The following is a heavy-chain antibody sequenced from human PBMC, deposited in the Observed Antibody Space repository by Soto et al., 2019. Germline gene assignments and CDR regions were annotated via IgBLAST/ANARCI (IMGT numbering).Heavy chain of an antibody. D-gene: IGHD5-18*01. J-gene: IGHJ4*02. CDR3: ARAPGYSYGVDY. CDR1: GDTFNFYS. CDR2: IIPILGIA. V-gene: IGHV1-69*04. Sequence: GASVKVSCKASGDTFNFYSISWVRQAPGQGLEWMGRIIPILGIANYAQKFQGRVTITADKSTSTAYMELSSLRSEDTAVYYCARAPGYSYGVDYWGQGTLVTVSS.